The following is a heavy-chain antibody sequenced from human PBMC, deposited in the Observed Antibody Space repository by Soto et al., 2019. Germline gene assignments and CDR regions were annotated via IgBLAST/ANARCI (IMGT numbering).Heavy chain of an antibody. V-gene: IGHV1-18*01. CDR3: ARERYSSSWYIVDY. CDR1: GYTFTSNG. J-gene: IGHJ4*02. D-gene: IGHD6-13*01. CDR2: ISAYNGNT. Sequence: ASMKVSCKSSGYTFTSNGISWGRQAPGQGLEWMGWISAYNGNTNYAQKLQGRVTMTTDTSTSTAYMELRSLRSDDTAVYYCARERYSSSWYIVDYWGQGTLVTVSS.